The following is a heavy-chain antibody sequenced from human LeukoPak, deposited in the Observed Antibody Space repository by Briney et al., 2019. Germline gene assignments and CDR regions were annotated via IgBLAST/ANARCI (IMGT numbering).Heavy chain of an antibody. J-gene: IGHJ5*02. CDR2: IYTSGST. D-gene: IGHD3-10*01. V-gene: IGHV4-4*07. CDR3: ARESSMVRGVNLYNWFDP. CDR1: GGSISSYY. Sequence: PSETLSLTCTVSGGSISSYYWSWIRQPAGKGLEWIGRIYTSGSTNYNPSLKSRVTMSVDTSKNQFSLKLSSVTAADTAVYYCARESSMVRGVNLYNWFDPWGQGTLVTVSS.